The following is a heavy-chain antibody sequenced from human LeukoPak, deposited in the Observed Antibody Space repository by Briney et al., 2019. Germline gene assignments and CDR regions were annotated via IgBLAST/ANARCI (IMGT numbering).Heavy chain of an antibody. J-gene: IGHJ6*02. Sequence: ASVKVSCKASGYTFTSYDINWVRQATGQGLKWMGWMNPNSGNTGYAQKFQGRVTMTRNTSISTAYMELSSLRSEDTAVYYCAREWGSYDFWSSSMDVWGQGTTVTVSS. CDR2: MNPNSGNT. V-gene: IGHV1-8*01. CDR3: AREWGSYDFWSSSMDV. CDR1: GYTFTSYD. D-gene: IGHD3-3*01.